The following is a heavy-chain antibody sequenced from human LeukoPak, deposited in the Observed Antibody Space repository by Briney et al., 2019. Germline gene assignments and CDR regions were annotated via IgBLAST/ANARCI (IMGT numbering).Heavy chain of an antibody. Sequence: PGGSLRLSCAASGFTFSNYWMIWVRQAPGKGLEWVASIRGDGSLKYYVDSVKGRFTISRDNAKNSLYLQMNSLRAEDMAIYYCARDSGGFSSVYYDAFDFWGQGTVVTVSS. V-gene: IGHV3-7*01. D-gene: IGHD5/OR15-5a*01. CDR1: GFTFSNYW. CDR2: IRGDGSLK. J-gene: IGHJ3*01. CDR3: ARDSGGFSSVYYDAFDF.